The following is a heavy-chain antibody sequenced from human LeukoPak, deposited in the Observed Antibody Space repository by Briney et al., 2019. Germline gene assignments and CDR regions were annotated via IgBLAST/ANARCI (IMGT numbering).Heavy chain of an antibody. CDR2: ISGSGGST. Sequence: GGSLRLSCAASGFTFSSYAMSWVRQAPGKGLEWVSAISGSGGSTYYAGSVKGRFTISRDNSKNTLYLQMNSLRAEDTAVYYCAKDRIGSGKTLDAFDIWGQGTMVTVSS. V-gene: IGHV3-23*01. J-gene: IGHJ3*02. CDR3: AKDRIGSGKTLDAFDI. CDR1: GFTFSSYA. D-gene: IGHD3-10*01.